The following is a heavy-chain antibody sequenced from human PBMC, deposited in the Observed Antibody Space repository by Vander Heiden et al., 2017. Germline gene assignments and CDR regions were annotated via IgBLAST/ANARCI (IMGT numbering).Heavy chain of an antibody. CDR1: GFSFRHSG. D-gene: IGHD1-26*01. CDR2: ISYEGKTN. Sequence: QVQLVASGGGVVQPGRSLRLSCAASGFSFRHSGMHWVRPAPGKGLEWVGVISYEGKTNVYGDSVKGRFNISRDNSKNTVYLQMDSLGAEDTAVYYCAKGRYGSSVGRWELLVGMDVWGQGTTVIVSS. CDR3: AKGRYGSSVGRWELLVGMDV. V-gene: IGHV3-30*18. J-gene: IGHJ6*02.